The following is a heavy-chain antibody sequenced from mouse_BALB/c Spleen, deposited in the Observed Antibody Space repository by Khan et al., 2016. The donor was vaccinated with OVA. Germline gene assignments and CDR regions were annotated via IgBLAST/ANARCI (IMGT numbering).Heavy chain of an antibody. D-gene: IGHD4-1*01. CDR1: GYTFTNYV. Sequence: MQLEESGPELVEPGASVKMSCKASGYTFTNYVIHWVKQKPGQGLEWIGYINPDNAGTRYNEKFKGKATLTSDISSTSAYMELLSLPSADSAVYYCAREASSWDFSFPYWGQGTLVTVSA. J-gene: IGHJ3*01. CDR3: AREASSWDFSFPY. CDR2: INPDNAGT. V-gene: IGHV1S136*01.